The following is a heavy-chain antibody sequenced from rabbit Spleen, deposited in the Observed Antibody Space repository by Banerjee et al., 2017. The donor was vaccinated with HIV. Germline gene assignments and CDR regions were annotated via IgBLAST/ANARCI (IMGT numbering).Heavy chain of an antibody. Sequence: QEQLVESGGGLVQPGGSLKLSCKASGFDFSNYGVSWVRQAPGKGLEWIACIYGGSSGKTEYASWAKGRFTISKTSSTTVTLQMASLTVADTATYFCARAGEGGDGYLNLWGQGTLVTVS. CDR2: IYGGSSGKT. V-gene: IGHV1S45*01. D-gene: IGHD5-1*01. CDR3: ARAGEGGDGYLNL. J-gene: IGHJ4*01. CDR1: GFDFSNYG.